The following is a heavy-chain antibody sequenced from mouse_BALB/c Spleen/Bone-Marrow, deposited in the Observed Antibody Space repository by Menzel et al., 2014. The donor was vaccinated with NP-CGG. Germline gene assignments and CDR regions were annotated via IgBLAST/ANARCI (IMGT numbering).Heavy chain of an antibody. D-gene: IGHD2-4*01. CDR2: ISGGGSYP. CDR1: GFTFNNYG. Sequence: DVKLVESGGGLVKSGGSLKLSCAASGFTFNNYGMSWVRQTPEKRLEWVATISGGGSYPFYPDSVKGRFTISRDNAKNGLYLQLSSLRAEDTALYYCARHAYYDQTEVSFVYWGQGTLVTGSA. V-gene: IGHV5-9-2*01. J-gene: IGHJ3*01. CDR3: ARHAYYDQTEVSFVY.